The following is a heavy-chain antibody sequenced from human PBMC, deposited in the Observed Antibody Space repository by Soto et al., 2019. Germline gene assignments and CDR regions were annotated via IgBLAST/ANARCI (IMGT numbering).Heavy chain of an antibody. D-gene: IGHD4-4*01. V-gene: IGHV4-39*01. CDR1: GGSTSSSSYY. Sequence: SETLSLTCTVSGGSTSSSSYYWGWIRQPPGKGLEWIGSIYYSGSTYYNPSLKSRVTISVDTSKNQFSLKLSSVTAADTAVYYCARLDYSNLYYYGMDVWGQGTTVTVSS. CDR2: IYYSGST. CDR3: ARLDYSNLYYYGMDV. J-gene: IGHJ6*02.